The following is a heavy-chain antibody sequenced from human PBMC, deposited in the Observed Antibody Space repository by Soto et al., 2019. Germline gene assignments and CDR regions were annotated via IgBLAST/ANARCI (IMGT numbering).Heavy chain of an antibody. CDR2: TGSGTGPG. D-gene: IGHD2-15*01. Sequence: SVKVSCKASGGTFSTNAISWVRPAPGQGRELMGGTGSGTGPGNNAQRFQGRLTITADKITNTAYMELSSLSSEDTAVYYCARRDSGGFFRYFDSWGQGTLDIVSS. CDR1: GGTFSTNA. V-gene: IGHV1-69*06. CDR3: ARRDSGGFFRYFDS. J-gene: IGHJ4*02.